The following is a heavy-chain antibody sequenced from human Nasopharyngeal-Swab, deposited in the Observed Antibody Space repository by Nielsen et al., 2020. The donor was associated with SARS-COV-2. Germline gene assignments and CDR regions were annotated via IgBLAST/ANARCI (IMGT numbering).Heavy chain of an antibody. CDR1: GYTFTGYY. Sequence: ASMKVSCKASGYTFTGYYMHWVRQAPGQGLEWMGWINPNSGGTNYAQKFQGWVTMTRDTSISTAYMELSRLRSDDTAVYYCARRGYSSGWPDRYGMDVWGQGTTVTVSS. CDR3: ARRGYSSGWPDRYGMDV. V-gene: IGHV1-2*04. D-gene: IGHD6-19*01. CDR2: INPNSGGT. J-gene: IGHJ6*02.